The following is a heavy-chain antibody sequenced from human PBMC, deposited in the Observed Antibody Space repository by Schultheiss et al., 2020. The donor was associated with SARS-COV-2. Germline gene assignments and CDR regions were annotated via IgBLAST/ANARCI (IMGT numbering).Heavy chain of an antibody. CDR2: IDPSDSYS. D-gene: IGHD2-15*01. J-gene: IGHJ5*02. Sequence: GGSLRLSCKGSGYSFTSYWIGWVRQMPGKGLQWMGRIDPSDSYSYYSPSFQGHVTISADKSISTAYLQWSSLKASDTAIYYCARGVVAAEGGGWFDPWGQGTLVTVSS. CDR1: GYSFTSYW. V-gene: IGHV5-10-1*01. CDR3: ARGVVAAEGGGWFDP.